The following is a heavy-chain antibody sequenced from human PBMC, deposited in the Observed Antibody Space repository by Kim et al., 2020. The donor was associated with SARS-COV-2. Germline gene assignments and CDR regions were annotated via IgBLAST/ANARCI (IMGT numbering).Heavy chain of an antibody. CDR2: INHSGST. CDR1: GGSFSGYY. CDR3: ARGQGSSWSNWFDP. J-gene: IGHJ5*02. Sequence: SETLSLTCAVYGGSFSGYYWSWIRQPPGKGLEWIGEINHSGSTNYNPSLKSRVTISVDTSKNQFSLKLSSVTAADTAVYYCARGQGSSWSNWFDPWGQGT. D-gene: IGHD6-13*01. V-gene: IGHV4-34*01.